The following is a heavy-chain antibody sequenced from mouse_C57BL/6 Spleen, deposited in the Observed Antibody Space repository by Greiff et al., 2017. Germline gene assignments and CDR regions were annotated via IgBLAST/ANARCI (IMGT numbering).Heavy chain of an antibody. J-gene: IGHJ3*01. Sequence: QVHVKQSGAELARPGASVKLSCKASGYTFTSYGISWVKQRTGQGLEWIGEIYPRSGNTYYNEKFKGKATLTADKSSSTAYMELRILTSEDSAVYFCAPYSTFAYWGQGTLVTVSA. CDR2: IYPRSGNT. D-gene: IGHD2-5*01. CDR1: GYTFTSYG. CDR3: APYSTFAY. V-gene: IGHV1-81*01.